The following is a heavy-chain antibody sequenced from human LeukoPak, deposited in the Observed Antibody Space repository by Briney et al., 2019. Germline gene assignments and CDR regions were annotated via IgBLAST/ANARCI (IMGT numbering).Heavy chain of an antibody. CDR2: ISGSGGST. CDR1: GFTFSSYA. V-gene: IGHV3-23*01. D-gene: IGHD2-2*01. CDR3: AKGNRIVVVPAANLFDY. Sequence: GGSLGLSCAASGFTFSSYAMSWVRQAPGKGLEWVSAISGSGGSTYYADSVKGQFTISRDNSKNTLYLQMNSLRAEDTAVYYCAKGNRIVVVPAANLFDYWGQGTLVTVSS. J-gene: IGHJ4*02.